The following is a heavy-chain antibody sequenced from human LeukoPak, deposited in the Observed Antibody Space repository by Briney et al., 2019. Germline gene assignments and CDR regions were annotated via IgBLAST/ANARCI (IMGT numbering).Heavy chain of an antibody. CDR2: ISTSGST. CDR3: ARSSSGYLLFDY. Sequence: SETLSLTCTVSGGSISSGRYSWSWIRQPAGKRLEWIGRISTSGSTNSNPSLKSRVTMSLDTSKSQFSLNLSSVTATDTAVYYCARSSSGYLLFDYWGQGTLVTVSS. D-gene: IGHD3-22*01. CDR1: GGSISSGRYS. J-gene: IGHJ4*02. V-gene: IGHV4-61*02.